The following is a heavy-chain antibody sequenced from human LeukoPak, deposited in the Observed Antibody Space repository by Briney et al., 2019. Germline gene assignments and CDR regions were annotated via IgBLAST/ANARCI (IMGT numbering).Heavy chain of an antibody. V-gene: IGHV5-51*01. Sequence: GESLKISCKGSGYSFTSYWIGWVRQMPGKGLEWMGIIYPGDSDTRYSPSFQGQVTTSADKSISTAYLQWSSLKASNTARYYCARQSRSSSWYGDGVSWGQGTLVTVSS. CDR3: ARQSRSSSWYGDGVS. CDR1: GYSFTSYW. D-gene: IGHD6-13*01. J-gene: IGHJ5*02. CDR2: IYPGDSDT.